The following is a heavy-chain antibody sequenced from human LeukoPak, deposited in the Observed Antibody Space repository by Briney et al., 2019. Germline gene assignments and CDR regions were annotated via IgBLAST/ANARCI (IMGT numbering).Heavy chain of an antibody. Sequence: VASVKVSCEASGYTFTGYYMHWVRQAPGQGLEWMGWINPNSGGTNFAQKFQGRVTMTRDTSISTAYMELSRLRSDDTAVYYCAREYYGRALDPWGQGTLVTVSS. V-gene: IGHV1-2*02. D-gene: IGHD2-21*01. CDR2: INPNSGGT. J-gene: IGHJ5*02. CDR1: GYTFTGYY. CDR3: AREYYGRALDP.